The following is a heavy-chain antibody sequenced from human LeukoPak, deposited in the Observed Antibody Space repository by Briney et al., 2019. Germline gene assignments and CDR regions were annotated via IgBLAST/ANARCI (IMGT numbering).Heavy chain of an antibody. V-gene: IGHV3-53*01. CDR3: ASHSGSYYIGY. CDR2: IYSGGST. Sequence: PRGSLRLSCAASGFTVSSNYMSWVRQAPGKGLEWVSVIYSGGSTYYADSVKGRFTISRDNSKNTLYLQMNSLRAEDTAAYYCASHSGSYYIGYWGQGTLATVSS. CDR1: GFTVSSNY. D-gene: IGHD3-10*01. J-gene: IGHJ4*02.